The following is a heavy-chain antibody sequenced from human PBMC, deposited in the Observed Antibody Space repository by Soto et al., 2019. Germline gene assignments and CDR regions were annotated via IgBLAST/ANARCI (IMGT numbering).Heavy chain of an antibody. D-gene: IGHD6-19*01. J-gene: IGHJ2*01. CDR2: ISWNSGSI. Sequence: GGSLRLSCAASGFTFDDYAMHWVRQAPGKGLEWVSGISWNSGSIGYADSVKGRFTISRDNAKNSLYLQMNSLRAEDTALYYCAKDKGLQWLDWYFDLWGRGTLVTVSS. CDR3: AKDKGLQWLDWYFDL. V-gene: IGHV3-9*01. CDR1: GFTFDDYA.